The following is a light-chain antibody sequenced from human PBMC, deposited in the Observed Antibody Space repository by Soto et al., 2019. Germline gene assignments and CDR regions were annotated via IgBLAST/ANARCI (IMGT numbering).Light chain of an antibody. J-gene: IGKJ5*01. Sequence: DIQMTQSPSTLSGSVGDRVTITCRASQTISSWLAWYQQKPGKAPKLLIYKASTLKSGVPSRFSGGGSGTEFTLTISSLQPDDFATYYCQQYNTYSTFGQGTRLESK. CDR1: QTISSW. V-gene: IGKV1-5*03. CDR3: QQYNTYST. CDR2: KAS.